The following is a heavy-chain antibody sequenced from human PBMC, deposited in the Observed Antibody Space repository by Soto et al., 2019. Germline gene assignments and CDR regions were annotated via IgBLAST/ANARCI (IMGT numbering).Heavy chain of an antibody. CDR1: GFTVSSNY. CDR2: IYSGGST. J-gene: IGHJ6*02. V-gene: IGHV3-53*01. CDR3: ARVPAKGYYYYGMDV. Sequence: PGGSLRLSCAASGFTVSSNYMSWVRQAPGKGLEWVSVIYSGGSTYYADSVKGRFTISRDNSKNTLYLQMNSLRAEDTAVYYCARVPAKGYYYYGMDVWGQGTTVTVSS.